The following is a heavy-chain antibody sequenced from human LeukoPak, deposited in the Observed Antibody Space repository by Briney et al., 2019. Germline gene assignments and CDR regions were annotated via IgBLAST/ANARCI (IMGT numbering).Heavy chain of an antibody. V-gene: IGHV3-23*01. D-gene: IGHD4-4*01. J-gene: IGHJ4*02. CDR1: GFTFSSYA. Sequence: PGRSLRLSCAASGFTFSSYAMSWVRQAPGKGLEWVSAISGSGGSTYYADSVKGRFTISRDNSKNTLYLQMNSLRAEDTAVYYCAKERIGYYSNYGDYWGQGTLVTVSS. CDR3: AKERIGYYSNYGDY. CDR2: ISGSGGST.